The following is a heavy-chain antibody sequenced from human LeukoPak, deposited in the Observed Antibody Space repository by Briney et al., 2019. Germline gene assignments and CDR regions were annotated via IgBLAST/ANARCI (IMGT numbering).Heavy chain of an antibody. CDR1: GYTFTSYG. J-gene: IGHJ4*02. CDR3: ATGLFSYYYGSGA. CDR2: INPNGGGP. D-gene: IGHD3-10*01. V-gene: IGHV1-2*02. Sequence: ASVKVSCKASGYTFTSYGISWERQAPGQGLEWMGWINPNGGGPKYAPKFQGRVTMTRDTSINTVYMELSRLRSDDTAVYYCATGLFSYYYGSGAWGQGTLVTVSS.